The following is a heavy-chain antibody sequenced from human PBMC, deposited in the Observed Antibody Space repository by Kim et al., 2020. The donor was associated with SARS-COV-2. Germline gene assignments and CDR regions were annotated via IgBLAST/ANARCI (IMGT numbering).Heavy chain of an antibody. V-gene: IGHV3-15*05. Sequence: GTANYAAPVKGRLIISRDDSKNTIYLQMNSLKADDTAVYFCATALSIGPVWGQGALVTVSS. D-gene: IGHD2-15*01. J-gene: IGHJ4*02. CDR2: GTA. CDR3: ATALSIGPV.